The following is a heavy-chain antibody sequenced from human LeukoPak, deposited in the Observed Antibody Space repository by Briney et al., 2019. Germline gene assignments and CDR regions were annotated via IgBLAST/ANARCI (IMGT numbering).Heavy chain of an antibody. D-gene: IGHD3-16*01. V-gene: IGHV3-23*01. CDR1: GFAFSSYA. CDR2: ITGSGDNT. CDR3: AKGGWGTVLDY. Sequence: GGSLRLSCAASGFAFSSYAMSWVRQAPGKGLEWVSTITGSGDNTYYTDSVKGRFTFSRDNSKSTLYLQMNSLRAEDTAVYYCAKGGWGTVLDYWGQGTLVTVSP. J-gene: IGHJ4*02.